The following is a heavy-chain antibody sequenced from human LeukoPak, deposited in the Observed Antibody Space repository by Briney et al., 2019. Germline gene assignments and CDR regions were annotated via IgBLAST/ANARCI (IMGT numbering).Heavy chain of an antibody. J-gene: IGHJ6*03. Sequence: PGGSLRLSCAASGFTFSSYSMNWVRQAPGKGLEWVSSISSSSSYIYYADSVRGRFTISRDNAKNSLYLQMNSLRAEDTAVYYCARGGSSWSLYYYYMDVWGKGTTVTVSS. CDR2: ISSSSSYI. D-gene: IGHD6-13*01. V-gene: IGHV3-21*01. CDR3: ARGGSSWSLYYYYMDV. CDR1: GFTFSSYS.